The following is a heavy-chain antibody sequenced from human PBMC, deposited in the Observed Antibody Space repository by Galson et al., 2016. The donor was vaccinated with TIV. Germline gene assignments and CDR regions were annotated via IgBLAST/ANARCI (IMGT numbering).Heavy chain of an antibody. Sequence: SVKVSCKASGYTFTSYTMHWVRQAPGQRLEWMGWINVYNGNTRYSQKFRDRVTITRDTSATTAYMETYMELSRLKSEDTAEYYCVRALVKHFDFWGQGTLVTVSS. CDR1: GYTFTSYT. V-gene: IGHV1-3*01. J-gene: IGHJ4*02. CDR3: VRALVKHFDF. D-gene: IGHD2-8*02. CDR2: INVYNGNT.